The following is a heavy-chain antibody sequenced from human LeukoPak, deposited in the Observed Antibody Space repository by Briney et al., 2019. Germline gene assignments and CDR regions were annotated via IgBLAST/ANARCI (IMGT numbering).Heavy chain of an antibody. CDR2: IYHSGST. CDR3: ARAPKLTNSWYYFDC. D-gene: IGHD1-14*01. Sequence: PSETLSLTCAVSGGSISSSNWWSWVRQPPGKGLEWIGEIYHSGSTNYNPSLKSRVTISVDKSKNQFSLKLTSVTAADTAVYYCARAPKLTNSWYYFDCWGQGTLVSVSS. J-gene: IGHJ4*02. V-gene: IGHV4-4*02. CDR1: GGSISSSNW.